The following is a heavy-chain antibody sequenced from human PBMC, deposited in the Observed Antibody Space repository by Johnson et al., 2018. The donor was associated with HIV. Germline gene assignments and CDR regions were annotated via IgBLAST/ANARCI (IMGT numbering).Heavy chain of an antibody. CDR1: GFTFSSYG. J-gene: IGHJ3*02. V-gene: IGHV3-30*03. CDR2: ISFDVSNT. Sequence: QVQLVESGGGVVQPGRSLRLSCAASGFTFSSYGMHWVRQAPGTGLEWLAVISFDVSNTYHADSVKGRFTISGDSSKNTLYLQMNRLRAEDTAVYYCARAYSYGAFDIWGQGTRVTVSS. D-gene: IGHD5-18*01. CDR3: ARAYSYGAFDI.